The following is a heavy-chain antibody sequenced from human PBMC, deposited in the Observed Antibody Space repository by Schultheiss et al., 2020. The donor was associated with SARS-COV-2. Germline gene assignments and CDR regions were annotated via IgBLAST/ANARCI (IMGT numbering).Heavy chain of an antibody. Sequence: GESLKISCKGSGYSFTNYWIGWVRQMPGKGLEWMGTIYPGDSDTRYSPSFKGQVSISADKSTSTAYLQWSSLKASDSAMYYCARPTWAYSTGFYPIHFDSWGQGTLVTVSS. CDR1: GYSFTNYW. CDR3: ARPTWAYSTGFYPIHFDS. J-gene: IGHJ4*02. CDR2: IYPGDSDT. D-gene: IGHD3-22*01. V-gene: IGHV5-51*01.